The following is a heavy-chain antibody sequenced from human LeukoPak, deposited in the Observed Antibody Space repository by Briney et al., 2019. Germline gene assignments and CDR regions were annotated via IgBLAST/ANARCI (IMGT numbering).Heavy chain of an antibody. J-gene: IGHJ4*02. Sequence: GGSLRLSCAASGFTFSSYMMNWVRQAPGKGLEWVSSINSGSTYTYYTESVKGRFTISRDNTKNSLFLQMNNLRAEDTAVYYCARGSWNPDYWGQGTLVTVSS. V-gene: IGHV3-21*04. CDR1: GFTFSSYM. CDR2: INSGSTYT. CDR3: ARGSWNPDY. D-gene: IGHD1-1*01.